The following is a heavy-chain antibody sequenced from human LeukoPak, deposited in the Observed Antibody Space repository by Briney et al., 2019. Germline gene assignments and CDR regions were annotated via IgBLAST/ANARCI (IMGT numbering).Heavy chain of an antibody. CDR2: IYYSGST. V-gene: IGHV4-59*12. D-gene: IGHD4-17*01. CDR1: GGSISSYY. Sequence: SETLSLTCTVSGGSISSYYWSWIRQPPGKGLEWIGYIYYSGSTYYNPSLRSRVTISVDTSKNQFSLKLSSVTAADTTVYYCARENYGDYPTDYWGQGTLVTVSS. CDR3: ARENYGDYPTDY. J-gene: IGHJ4*02.